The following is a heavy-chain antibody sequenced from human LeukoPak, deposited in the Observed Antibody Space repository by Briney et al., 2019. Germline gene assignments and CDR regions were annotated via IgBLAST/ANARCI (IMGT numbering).Heavy chain of an antibody. D-gene: IGHD1-14*01. CDR3: ARDNRGRFDY. J-gene: IGHJ4*02. Sequence: SETLSLTCTVSGGSISSGGYYWSWIRQPPGKGLEWIGYIYHSGSTYYNPSLKSRVTISVDRSKNQFSLKLSSVTAADTAVYYCARDNRGRFDYWGQGTLVTVSS. CDR2: IYHSGST. V-gene: IGHV4-30-2*01. CDR1: GGSISSGGYY.